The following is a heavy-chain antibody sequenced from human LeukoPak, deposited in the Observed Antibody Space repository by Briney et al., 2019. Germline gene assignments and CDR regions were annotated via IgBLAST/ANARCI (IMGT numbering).Heavy chain of an antibody. CDR3: ARGATISETGYFDF. Sequence: SETLSLTCAVYGGSFSRFYWSWIRQSPGKGLEWIAEIDHRGDTNYNPSVKSRVTVSVDTSKNQFSLKVRSLSAADTAVYYCARGATISETGYFDFWGQGTLVAVSS. V-gene: IGHV4-34*01. CDR1: GGSFSRFY. J-gene: IGHJ4*03. CDR2: IDHRGDT. D-gene: IGHD5-24*01.